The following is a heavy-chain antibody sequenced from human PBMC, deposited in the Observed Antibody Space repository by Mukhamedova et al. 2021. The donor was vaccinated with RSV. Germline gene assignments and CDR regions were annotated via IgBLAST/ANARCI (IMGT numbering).Heavy chain of an antibody. CDR2: TRNKANNYTT. V-gene: IGHV3-72*01. D-gene: IGHD6-6*01. CDR3: ARERTAVRPGEIDFDY. Sequence: GWVGRTRNKANNYTTEYAASVKGRFTISRDDSKNSLYLQMNGLKTEDTAVYYCARERTAVRPGEIDFDYWGQGTLVTVSS. J-gene: IGHJ4*02.